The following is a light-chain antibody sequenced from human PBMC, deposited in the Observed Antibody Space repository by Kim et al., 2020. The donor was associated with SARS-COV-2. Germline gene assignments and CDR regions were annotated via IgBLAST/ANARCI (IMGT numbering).Light chain of an antibody. CDR2: DVS. V-gene: IGLV2-14*03. CDR3: SSYTSSSTV. Sequence: PGQSIPISCTGTSSDVGGYNYVSWYQQHPGKDPKLMIYDVSNRPSGVSNRFSGSKSGNTASLTISGLQAEDEADYYCSSYTSSSTVFGGGTQLTVL. J-gene: IGLJ2*01. CDR1: SSDVGGYNY.